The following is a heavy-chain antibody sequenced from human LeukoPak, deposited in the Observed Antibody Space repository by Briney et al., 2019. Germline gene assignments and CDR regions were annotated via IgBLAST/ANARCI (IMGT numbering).Heavy chain of an antibody. CDR2: IIPILGIA. CDR3: ASLVFSSGWYGYFDY. CDR1: GGTFSSYA. Sequence: ASVKVSCKASGGTFSSYAISWVRQAPGQGLEWMGRIIPILGIANYAQKFQGRVTITADKSTSTAYIELSSLRSEDTAVYYCASLVFSSGWYGYFDYWGQGTLVTVSS. V-gene: IGHV1-69*04. D-gene: IGHD6-19*01. J-gene: IGHJ4*02.